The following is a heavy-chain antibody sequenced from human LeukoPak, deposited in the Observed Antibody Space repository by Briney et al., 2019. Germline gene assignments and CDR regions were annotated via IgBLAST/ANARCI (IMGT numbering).Heavy chain of an antibody. D-gene: IGHD6-6*01. CDR2: IIPIFGTA. J-gene: IGHJ5*02. CDR1: GGTFSSYA. V-gene: IGHV1-69*05. CDR3: ARNRYSSSSAWFDP. Sequence: SVKVSCKASGGTFSSYAISWVRQAPGQGLEWMGGIIPIFGTANYAQKFQGRVTMTRNTSISTAYMELSSLRSEDTAVYYCARNRYSSSSAWFDPWGQGTLVTVSS.